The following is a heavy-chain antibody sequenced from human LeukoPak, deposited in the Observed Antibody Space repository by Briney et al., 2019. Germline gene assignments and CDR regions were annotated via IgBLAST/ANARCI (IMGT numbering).Heavy chain of an antibody. V-gene: IGHV3-30-3*01. Sequence: GGSLRLSCAASGFTFSSYAMHWVRQAPGKGLEWVAVISYDGSNKYYADSVKGRFTISRDNSKNTLYLQMNSLRAEDTAVYYCAKARTFGVVIIRDFDYWGQGTLVTVSS. CDR2: ISYDGSNK. CDR1: GFTFSSYA. D-gene: IGHD3-3*01. CDR3: AKARTFGVVIIRDFDY. J-gene: IGHJ4*02.